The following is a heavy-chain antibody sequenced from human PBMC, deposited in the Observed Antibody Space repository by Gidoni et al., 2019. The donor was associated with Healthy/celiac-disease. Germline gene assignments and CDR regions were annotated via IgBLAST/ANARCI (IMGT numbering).Heavy chain of an antibody. V-gene: IGHV4-34*01. D-gene: IGHD3-10*01. CDR2: INHSGST. J-gene: IGHJ6*03. CDR3: ARGGGTMVRGVIITSYYYYYYMDV. CDR1: GGSLSGYY. Sequence: QVQLQQWGAGLLKPSETLSLTCAVYGGSLSGYYWSWIRQPPGKGLEWIGEINHSGSTNYNPSLKSRVTISVDTSKNQFSLKLSSVTAADTAVYYCARGGGTMVRGVIITSYYYYYYMDVWGKGTTVTVSS.